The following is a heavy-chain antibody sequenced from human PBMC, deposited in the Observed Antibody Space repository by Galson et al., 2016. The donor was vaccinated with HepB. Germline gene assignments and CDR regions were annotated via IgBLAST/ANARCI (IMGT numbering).Heavy chain of an antibody. CDR3: ARKHPTVFGLVLDQ. V-gene: IGHV3-66*01. CDR1: GLTVNSHY. CDR2: MYIGGST. J-gene: IGHJ4*02. D-gene: IGHD3/OR15-3a*01. Sequence: SLRLSCAASGLTVNSHYMSWVRQAPGKGLEWVSGMYIGGSTYHTDSVKGRFTISRDNSKNMLYIQMHSLRVEDTAVYYCARKHPTVFGLVLDQWGQGTPVTVSS.